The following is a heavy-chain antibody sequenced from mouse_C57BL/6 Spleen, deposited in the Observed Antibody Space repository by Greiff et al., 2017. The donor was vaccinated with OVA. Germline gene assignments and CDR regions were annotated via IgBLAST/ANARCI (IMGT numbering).Heavy chain of an antibody. D-gene: IGHD2-4*01. CDR1: GYAFSSSW. J-gene: IGHJ1*03. Sequence: QVQLKESGPELVKPGASVKISCKASGYAFSSSWMNWVKQRPGKGLEWIGRIYPGDGDTNYNGKFKGKATLTADKSSSTAYMQLSSLTSEDSAVYFCARSTYDYDYWYFDVWGTGTTVTVSS. CDR3: ARSTYDYDYWYFDV. CDR2: IYPGDGDT. V-gene: IGHV1-82*01.